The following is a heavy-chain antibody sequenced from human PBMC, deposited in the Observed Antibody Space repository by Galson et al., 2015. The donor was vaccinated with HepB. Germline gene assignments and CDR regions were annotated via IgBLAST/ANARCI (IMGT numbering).Heavy chain of an antibody. V-gene: IGHV3-11*06. J-gene: IGHJ3*02. CDR2: ISSSSSYT. D-gene: IGHD3-10*01. Sequence: SLRLSCAASGFTFSDYSMSWIRQAPGKGLEWVSYISSSSSYTIYADSLKGRFTISRDNAKNSLYLQMNSLGAEDTAVSYCATEGILWFGELLGAFDIWGQGTMVTVSS. CDR3: ATEGILWFGELLGAFDI. CDR1: GFTFSDYS.